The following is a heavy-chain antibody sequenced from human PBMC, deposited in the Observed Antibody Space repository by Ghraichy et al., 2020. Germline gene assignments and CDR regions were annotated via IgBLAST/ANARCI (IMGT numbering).Heavy chain of an antibody. CDR3: ARDETSSGSYGIDY. J-gene: IGHJ4*02. CDR1: GYSISSGYY. D-gene: IGHD3-10*01. CDR2: IYHSGST. Sequence: SCAVSGYSISSGYYWGWIRQPPGKGLEWIGSIYHSGSTYYNPSLKSRVTISVDTSKNQFSLKLSSVTAADTAVYYCARDETSSGSYGIDYWGQGTLVTVSS. V-gene: IGHV4-38-2*02.